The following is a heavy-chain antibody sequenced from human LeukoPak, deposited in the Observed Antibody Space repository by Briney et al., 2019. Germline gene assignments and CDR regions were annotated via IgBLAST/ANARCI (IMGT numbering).Heavy chain of an antibody. CDR2: IYSGGST. V-gene: IGHV3-66*02. CDR3: AKDSVRVVPAAIWYYYYYYMDD. J-gene: IGHJ6*03. Sequence: GGSLRLSCAASGFTVSGNYMSWVRQAPGKGLEWVSIIYSGGSTYYADSVKGRFTISRDNSKNTLSLQMNSLRPEDTAVYYCAKDSVRVVPAAIWYYYYYYMDDWGKGTTVTVSS. D-gene: IGHD2-2*01. CDR1: GFTVSGNY.